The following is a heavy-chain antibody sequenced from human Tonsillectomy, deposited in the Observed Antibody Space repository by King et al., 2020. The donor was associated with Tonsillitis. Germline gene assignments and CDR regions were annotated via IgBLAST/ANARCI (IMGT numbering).Heavy chain of an antibody. J-gene: IGHJ3*02. V-gene: IGHV3-74*01. CDR2: INSDGSST. D-gene: IGHD3-10*01. CDR3: GRGGMVLGAPHAFDI. Sequence: VQLVESGGGLVQPGGSLRLSCAASGFTFSSYWMHWVRQAPGKGLVWVSRINSDGSSTSYADSVKGRFTISRDNAKNTLFLQMNSLRAEDTAVYYCGRGGMVLGAPHAFDIWGQGTMVTVSS. CDR1: GFTFSSYW.